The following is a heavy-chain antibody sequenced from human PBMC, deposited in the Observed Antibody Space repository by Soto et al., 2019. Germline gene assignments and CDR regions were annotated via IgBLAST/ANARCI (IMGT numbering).Heavy chain of an antibody. Sequence: QITLKESGPTLVKPTQTLTLTCTFSGFSFSTSGVGVGWIRQPPGTALEWLALIYWNDDKRYSPSLKSRLTIARATPTNQVVLTMTTMDPVDTATYYCVSGSFPNWFDPWGQATLVTVSS. D-gene: IGHD3-10*01. CDR3: VSGSFPNWFDP. CDR1: GFSFSTSGVG. J-gene: IGHJ5*02. CDR2: IYWNDDK. V-gene: IGHV2-5*01.